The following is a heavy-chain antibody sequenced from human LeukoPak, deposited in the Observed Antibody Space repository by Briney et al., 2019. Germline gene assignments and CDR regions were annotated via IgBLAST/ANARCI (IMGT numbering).Heavy chain of an antibody. Sequence: PSQTLSLTCTVSGGSISSGSYYWSWIRQPAGKGLEWIGRIYTSGSTNYNPSLKSRVTISVDTSKNQFSLKLSSVTAADTAVYYCARGRAVAGTSSFYYWGQGTLVTVSS. CDR1: GGSISSGSYY. CDR2: IYTSGST. J-gene: IGHJ4*02. V-gene: IGHV4-61*02. CDR3: ARGRAVAGTSSFYY. D-gene: IGHD6-19*01.